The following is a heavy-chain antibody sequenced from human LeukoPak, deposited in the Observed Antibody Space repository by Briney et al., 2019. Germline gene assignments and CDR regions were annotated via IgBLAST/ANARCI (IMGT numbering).Heavy chain of an antibody. CDR3: ARAMKDCSGGSCYIWFDP. CDR1: GYTFTGYY. V-gene: IGHV1-2*06. CDR2: INPNSGGT. Sequence: ASVKVSCKASGYTFTGYYMHWLRQAPGQGLEWMGRINPNSGGTNYAQKFQGRVTMTRDTSISTAYMELSRLRSDDTAVYYCARAMKDCSGGSCYIWFDPWGQGTLVTVSS. D-gene: IGHD2-15*01. J-gene: IGHJ5*02.